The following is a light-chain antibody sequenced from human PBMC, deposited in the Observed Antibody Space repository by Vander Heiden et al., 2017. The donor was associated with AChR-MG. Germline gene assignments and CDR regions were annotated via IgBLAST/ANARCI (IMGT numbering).Light chain of an antibody. CDR1: SSHIGAGYD. CDR2: ANS. V-gene: IGLV1-40*01. J-gene: IGLJ1*01. Sequence: QPLLPQPPSVSGAPGHRVTISCPGTSSHIGAGYDVHRYQPLPETTPNLLIYANSNRSSGVHDRFSGCKSGTSVSMASTGHQAEDEADYYCQSDDSSLNGYAFGTGTKVTVL. CDR3: QSDDSSLNGYA.